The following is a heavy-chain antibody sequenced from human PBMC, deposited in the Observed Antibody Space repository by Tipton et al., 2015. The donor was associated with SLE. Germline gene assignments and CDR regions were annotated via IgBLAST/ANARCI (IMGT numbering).Heavy chain of an antibody. J-gene: IGHJ4*02. CDR2: IEQDGREK. CDR1: GFTFPSYW. V-gene: IGHV3-7*01. Sequence: GSLRLSCAASGFTFPSYWMSWVRQAPGKGLEWVAHIEQDGREKYYLDSVKGRFTISRDNAKDTLYLQMSSLRAEDTAIYYCVRDPGDAWTTRFDYWGQGTLVTVSS. D-gene: IGHD3-16*01. CDR3: VRDPGDAWTTRFDY.